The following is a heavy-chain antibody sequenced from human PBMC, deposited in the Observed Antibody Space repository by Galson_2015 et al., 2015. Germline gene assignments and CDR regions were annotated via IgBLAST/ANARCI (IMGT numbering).Heavy chain of an antibody. V-gene: IGHV1-46*01. CDR3: ARGPLEYYLDY. J-gene: IGHJ4*02. Sequence: SVKVSCTASGYTFTNYYMHWVRQAPGQGLEWMGIINPSGGGTSDAQKFQGRVTMTRETSTGTVYMELSSMRYEDTAVYYCARGPLEYYLDYWGQGTLVTVSS. CDR2: INPSGGGT. D-gene: IGHD2/OR15-2a*01. CDR1: GYTFTNYY.